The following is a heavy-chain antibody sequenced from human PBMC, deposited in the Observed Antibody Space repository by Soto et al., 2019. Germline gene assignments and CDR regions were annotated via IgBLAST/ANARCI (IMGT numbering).Heavy chain of an antibody. Sequence: LRLSCSYSGFTFSIYAMSRVRQAPGKGLEWDSAISGSGGSTYYADSVKGRFTISRDNSKNTLYLQMNSLRAEDTAVYYCAKDRSSGFDYWGQGTLVTVSS. V-gene: IGHV3-23*01. CDR2: ISGSGGST. CDR3: AKDRSSGFDY. D-gene: IGHD3-22*01. J-gene: IGHJ4*02. CDR1: GFTFSIYA.